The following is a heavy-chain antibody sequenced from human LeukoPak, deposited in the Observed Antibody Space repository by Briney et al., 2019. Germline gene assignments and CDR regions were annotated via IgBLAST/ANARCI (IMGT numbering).Heavy chain of an antibody. D-gene: IGHD6-13*01. V-gene: IGHV3-20*01. CDR2: INWNGGST. CDR1: GSTFDDYG. J-gene: IGHJ5*02. CDR3: ARDTRAAAGTFTWFDL. Sequence: GGSLRLSCAASGSTFDDYGMSWVRQAPGKGLEWVSGINWNGGSTGYADSVKGRFTISRDNAKNSMYLQMSSLRAEDTALYHCARDTRAAAGTFTWFDLWGQGTLVTVSS.